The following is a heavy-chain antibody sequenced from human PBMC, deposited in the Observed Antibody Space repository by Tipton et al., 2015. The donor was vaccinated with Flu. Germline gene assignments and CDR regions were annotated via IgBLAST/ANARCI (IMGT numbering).Heavy chain of an antibody. V-gene: IGHV4-34*01. CDR1: GGSFSGYY. Sequence: TLSLTCAVYGGSFSGYYWSWIRQPPGKGLEWIGEINHSGSTNYNPSLKSRVTTSVDTSKNQFSLKLSSVTAADTAVYYCARGGRPRGSPSRETRGSRKFDYWGQGTLVTFSS. J-gene: IGHJ4*02. CDR2: INHSGST. CDR3: ARGGRPRGSPSRETRGSRKFDY. D-gene: IGHD3-10*01.